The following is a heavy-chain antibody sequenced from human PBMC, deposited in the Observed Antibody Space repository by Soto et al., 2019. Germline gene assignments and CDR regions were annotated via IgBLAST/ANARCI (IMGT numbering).Heavy chain of an antibody. Sequence: ASVKVSCKASGYTFNRYLIHWVRQAPGQRLEWMGWINPLYYSTKYSRSFQGRVTITSDTSANTVDMELSSLRSEDTALYFCVRGFVEGDLWGPGHWGPGTLVTVSS. CDR3: VRGFVEGDLWGPGH. J-gene: IGHJ4*02. CDR1: GYTFNRYL. CDR2: INPLYYST. V-gene: IGHV1-3*01. D-gene: IGHD3-3*01.